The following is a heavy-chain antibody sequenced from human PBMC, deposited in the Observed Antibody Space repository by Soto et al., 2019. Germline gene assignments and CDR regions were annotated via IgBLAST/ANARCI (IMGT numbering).Heavy chain of an antibody. CDR1: GGSFSGYY. CDR2: INHSGST. J-gene: IGHJ6*02. V-gene: IGHV4-34*01. Sequence: SETLSLTCAVYGGSFSGYYWSWIRQPPGKGLEWIGEINHSGSTNYNPSLKSRVTISVDKSNNQFSVRLNSVTAADTAVYYCARLPAEGVAAGGTMDVWGQGTTVTVSS. D-gene: IGHD6-13*01. CDR3: ARLPAEGVAAGGTMDV.